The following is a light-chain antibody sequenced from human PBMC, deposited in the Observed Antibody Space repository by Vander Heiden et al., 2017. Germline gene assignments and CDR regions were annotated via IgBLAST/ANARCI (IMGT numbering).Light chain of an antibody. V-gene: IGKV1-39*01. J-gene: IGKJ5*01. CDR2: AAS. CDR3: QQSYSTLMT. Sequence: DIQITQSPSSPSASVGDRVTITCRASQSISSYLNWYQQKPGKAPKLLFYAASSLQSGVPSRFSGSGSGTDFSRTISSLQPEDFATYYCQQSYSTLMTFGQGTRLEIK. CDR1: QSISSY.